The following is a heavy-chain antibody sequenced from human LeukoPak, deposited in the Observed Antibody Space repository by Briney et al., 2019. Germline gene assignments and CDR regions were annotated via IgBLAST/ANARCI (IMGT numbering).Heavy chain of an antibody. CDR3: ARGFGGAAQWHLFDY. Sequence: ASVKVSCKVSGYTLTELSMHWVRQAPGKGLEWMGGFDPEDGETIYAQKFQGRVTMTEETSTDTAYMELSSLRYEDTAVYYCARGFGGAAQWHLFDYWGQGTLVTVSS. V-gene: IGHV1-24*01. D-gene: IGHD3-10*01. CDR2: FDPEDGET. CDR1: GYTLTELS. J-gene: IGHJ4*02.